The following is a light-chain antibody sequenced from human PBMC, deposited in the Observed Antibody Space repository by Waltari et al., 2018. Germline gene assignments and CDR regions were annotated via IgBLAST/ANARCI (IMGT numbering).Light chain of an antibody. J-gene: IGKJ5*01. Sequence: DIIMTQPPDSLAAFLGERATLNCKSTQRLLYAANNRDYLAWFHQKPGQPPTFLIYWASTRESGVPDRFSGSGSGTDFTLTITSLQAEDVGVYYCQQYYTHPITFGQGTRLEI. CDR1: QRLLYAANNRDY. CDR2: WAS. CDR3: QQYYTHPIT. V-gene: IGKV4-1*01.